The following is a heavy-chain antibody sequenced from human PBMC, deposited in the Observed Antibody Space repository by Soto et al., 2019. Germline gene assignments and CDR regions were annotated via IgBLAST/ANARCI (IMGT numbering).Heavy chain of an antibody. CDR1: GFTFSSYG. CDR3: AKDGVLMVYAPKSYYYYYMDV. CDR2: ISYDGSNK. V-gene: IGHV3-30*18. J-gene: IGHJ6*03. D-gene: IGHD2-8*01. Sequence: GGSLRLSCAASGFTFSSYGMHWVRQAPGKGLEWVAVISYDGSNKYYADSVKGRFTISRDNSKNTLYLKMNSLRAEDTAVYYCAKDGVLMVYAPKSYYYYYMDVWGKGTTVTVSS.